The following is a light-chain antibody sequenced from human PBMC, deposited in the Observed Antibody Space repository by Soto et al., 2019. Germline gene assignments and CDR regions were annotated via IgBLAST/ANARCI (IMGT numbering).Light chain of an antibody. Sequence: DIQMSQSPSSLSASVGDRVTINCRAAESISRHLNWYQQKPGRAPDLLIYAASTLQHGVPSRFTGRGSGPAFTLTITGLQLEDFAPYYCQQDYSTLATFGQGTRLE. CDR2: AAS. CDR3: QQDYSTLAT. V-gene: IGKV1-39*01. CDR1: ESISRH. J-gene: IGKJ5*01.